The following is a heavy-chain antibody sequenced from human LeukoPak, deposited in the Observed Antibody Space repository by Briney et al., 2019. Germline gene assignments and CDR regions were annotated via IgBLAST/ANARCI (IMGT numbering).Heavy chain of an antibody. V-gene: IGHV6-1*01. CDR1: GDSVSNSIVA. CDR2: TYYRGKRYY. Sequence: XXGDSVSNSIVAWNWLRQSPGRGLEWLGRTYYRGKRYYDYALSLQSPVPVNPDPSKNPFSLQLNSVTPHDPAVYYCARGYNYAFDYWGQGALVTVSS. D-gene: IGHD5-18*01. J-gene: IGHJ4*02. CDR3: ARGYNYAFDY.